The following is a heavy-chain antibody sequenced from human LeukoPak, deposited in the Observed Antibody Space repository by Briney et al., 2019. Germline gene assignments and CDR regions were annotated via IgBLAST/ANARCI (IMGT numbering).Heavy chain of an antibody. CDR1: GYTFTSYG. D-gene: IGHD4-23*01. J-gene: IGHJ5*02. CDR2: ISAYNGNT. V-gene: IGHV1-18*01. Sequence: ASVKVSCKASGYTFTSYGISWVRQAPGQGLEWMGWISAYNGNTNYAQKLQGRVTMTSDTSTSTAYMELRSLRSDDTAVYYCARIFLSVVAPKRWFDPWGQGTLVTASS. CDR3: ARIFLSVVAPKRWFDP.